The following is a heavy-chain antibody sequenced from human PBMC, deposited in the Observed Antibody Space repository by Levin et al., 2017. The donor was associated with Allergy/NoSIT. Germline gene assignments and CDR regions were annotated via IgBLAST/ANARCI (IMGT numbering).Heavy chain of an antibody. CDR3: ANWLNSVTDY. Sequence: PGGSLRLSCAASGFTFSTSAVSWVRQAPGKGLEWVSSIANGGGSTFYADSVEGRFTISRDNSKNTLYLQMNSLTPDDTSVYYCANWLNSVTDYWGQGTLVTVSS. CDR1: GFTFSTSA. J-gene: IGHJ4*02. CDR2: IANGGGST. V-gene: IGHV3-23*01. D-gene: IGHD4-17*01.